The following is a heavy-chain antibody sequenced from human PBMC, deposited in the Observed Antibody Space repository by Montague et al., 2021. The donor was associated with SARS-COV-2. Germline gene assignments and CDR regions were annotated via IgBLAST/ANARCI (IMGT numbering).Heavy chain of an antibody. CDR1: GGSFIGYY. Sequence: SETLSLTCAVYGGSFIGYYWSWIRQPPGKGLEWIGDINHSGSTNYNPSLKSRVSISVDTSKNQFSLKLRSVTAADTAVYYCARAIVDVTMIIVVMTGVVHYFDLWGQGTLVTVSS. J-gene: IGHJ4*02. CDR3: ARAIVDVTMIIVVMTGVVHYFDL. V-gene: IGHV4-34*01. D-gene: IGHD3-22*01. CDR2: INHSGST.